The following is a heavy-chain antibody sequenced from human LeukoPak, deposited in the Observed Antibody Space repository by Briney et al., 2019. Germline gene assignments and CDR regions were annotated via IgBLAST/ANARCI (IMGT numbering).Heavy chain of an antibody. Sequence: PLASVKVSCKASGYTFTGYYMHWVRQAPGQGLEWMGWISAYNGNTNYAQKLQGRVTMTTDTSTSTAYMELRSLRSDDTAVYYCARGMVRRVVIDYWGQGTLVTVSS. D-gene: IGHD3-10*01. J-gene: IGHJ4*02. CDR1: GYTFTGYY. CDR3: ARGMVRRVVIDY. CDR2: ISAYNGNT. V-gene: IGHV1-18*04.